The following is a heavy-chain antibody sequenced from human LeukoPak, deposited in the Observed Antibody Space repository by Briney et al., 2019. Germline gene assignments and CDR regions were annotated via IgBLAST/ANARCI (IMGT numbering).Heavy chain of an antibody. CDR2: INPNSGGT. Sequence: GASVKVSCKASGYTFTSYGISWVRQAPGQGLEWMGWINPNSGGTNYAQKFQGWVTMTRDTSISTAYMELSRLRSDDTAVYYCARSLIVVVPAARGSSSSYYYGMDVWGQGTTVTVSS. V-gene: IGHV1-2*04. CDR3: ARSLIVVVPAARGSSSSYYYGMDV. D-gene: IGHD2-2*01. CDR1: GYTFTSYG. J-gene: IGHJ6*02.